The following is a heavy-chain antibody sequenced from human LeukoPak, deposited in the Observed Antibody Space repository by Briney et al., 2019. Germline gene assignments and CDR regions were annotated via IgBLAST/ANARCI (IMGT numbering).Heavy chain of an antibody. CDR1: GGSISNGDHY. CDR2: IYYSGST. J-gene: IGHJ5*02. V-gene: IGHV4-31*03. D-gene: IGHD3-3*01. CDR3: ARSIGDFWSGYMNWFDP. Sequence: SETLSLTCTVSGGSISNGDHYWSWIRQHPGKGLEWIGYIYYSGSTYYNPSLKSRVTISVDTSKNQFSLKLSSVTAADTAVYYCARSIGDFWSGYMNWFDPWGQGTLVTVSS.